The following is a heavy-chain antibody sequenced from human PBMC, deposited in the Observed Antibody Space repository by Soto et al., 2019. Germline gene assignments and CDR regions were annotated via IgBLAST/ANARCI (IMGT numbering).Heavy chain of an antibody. V-gene: IGHV4-38-2*01. CDR1: GGSFSGYY. CDR2: IYHSGST. CDR3: ARSQGYCSSTSCYTSLSYYYGMDV. D-gene: IGHD2-2*02. Sequence: PSETLSLTCAVYGGSFSGYYWGWIRQPPGKGLEWIGSIYHSGSTYYNPSLRSRVTISVDTSKNQFSLKLSSVTAADTAVYYCARSQGYCSSTSCYTSLSYYYGMDVWGQGTTVTVSS. J-gene: IGHJ6*02.